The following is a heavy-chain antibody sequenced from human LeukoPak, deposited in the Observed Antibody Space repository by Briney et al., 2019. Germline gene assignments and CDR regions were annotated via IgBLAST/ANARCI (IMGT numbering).Heavy chain of an antibody. CDR2: INPNSGGT. Sequence: ASVKVSCKAFGYTFTGYYIHWVRQAPGQGLEWMGWINPNSGGTSYAQTFQGRVTMTRDTSISTAYMEMSRLTFDDTAVYYCARSARHCNNGVCFTDYYIDLWGKGTTVIVSS. CDR3: ARSARHCNNGVCFTDYYIDL. J-gene: IGHJ6*03. CDR1: GYTFTGYY. D-gene: IGHD2-8*01. V-gene: IGHV1-2*02.